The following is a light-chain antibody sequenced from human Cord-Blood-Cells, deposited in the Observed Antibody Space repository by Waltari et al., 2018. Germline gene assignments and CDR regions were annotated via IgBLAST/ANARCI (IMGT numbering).Light chain of an antibody. CDR2: EVS. Sequence: QSALTQPASVSGSPGQSTTISCPRTSHDVGGHNYSPWYQQHPGKAPKLMIYEVSNRPSGVSNRFSGSKSGNTASLTISGLQAEDEADYYCSSYTSSSTLVFGTGTKVTVL. V-gene: IGLV2-14*01. J-gene: IGLJ1*01. CDR1: SHDVGGHNY. CDR3: SSYTSSSTLV.